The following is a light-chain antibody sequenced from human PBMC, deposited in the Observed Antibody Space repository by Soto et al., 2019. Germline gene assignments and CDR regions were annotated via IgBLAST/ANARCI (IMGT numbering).Light chain of an antibody. Sequence: DIQMTQSPSSLSASVGDRVTITCRASQSISSYLNWYLQKPGKAPKLLIYAASSLQSGVPSRFSGSGSGTDFTLSISSLQPEDIATYYCQQSYSTAWTFGQGTKVEIK. CDR3: QQSYSTAWT. CDR2: AAS. J-gene: IGKJ1*01. CDR1: QSISSY. V-gene: IGKV1-39*01.